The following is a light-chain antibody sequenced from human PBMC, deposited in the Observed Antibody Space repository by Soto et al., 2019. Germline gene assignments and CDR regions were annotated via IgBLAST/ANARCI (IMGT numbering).Light chain of an antibody. V-gene: IGKV3-11*01. CDR2: DAS. Sequence: EIVLTQSPVTLSLSPGERATLSCRASQSVSSYLAWYQQKPGQAPRLLIYDASNRATGIPGRFSASGSGTDFTLTISSLEPEDFVVYYCQQRANWPITFGQGKRLEIK. CDR3: QQRANWPIT. J-gene: IGKJ5*01. CDR1: QSVSSY.